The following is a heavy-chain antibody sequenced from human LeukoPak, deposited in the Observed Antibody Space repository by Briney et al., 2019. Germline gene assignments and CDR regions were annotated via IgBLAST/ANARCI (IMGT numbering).Heavy chain of an antibody. CDR3: ARVGNNTSGC. CDR1: GFTFSSYS. D-gene: IGHD6-19*01. V-gene: IGHV3-21*01. CDR2: ISSSGTYR. J-gene: IGHJ4*02. Sequence: GGSLRLSCAASGFTFSSYSMNWVRQAPGKGLEWVSSISSSGTYRYYADSAKGRFTISRDNAKNSLYLQMNSLRAEDTAVYSCARVGNNTSGCWGQGTLVTVSS.